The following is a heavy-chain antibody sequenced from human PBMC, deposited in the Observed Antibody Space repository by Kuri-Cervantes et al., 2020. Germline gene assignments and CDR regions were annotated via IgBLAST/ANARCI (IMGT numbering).Heavy chain of an antibody. CDR3: ARGYSGSFEGFIDY. CDR1: GGTFSSYT. Sequence: SVKVSCKASGGTFSSYTISWVRQAPGQGLAWMGRIIPILGIANYAQKFQGRVTITADESTSTAYMELSSLRSEDTAVYYCARGYSGSFEGFIDYWGQGTLVTVSS. CDR2: IIPILGIA. D-gene: IGHD1-26*01. J-gene: IGHJ4*02. V-gene: IGHV1-69*02.